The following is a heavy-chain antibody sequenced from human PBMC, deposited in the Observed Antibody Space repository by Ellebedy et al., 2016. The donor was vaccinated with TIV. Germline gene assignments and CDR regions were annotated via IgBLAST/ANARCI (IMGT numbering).Heavy chain of an antibody. CDR1: GFSFRSYW. Sequence: GESLKISCAASGFSFRSYWMSWVRQAPGKGLEWVANIYQDGSDKYYVDSVKGRFTISRDNANKSLFLQMNNLRVEETAVYYCARRGSYGDYAVQINSWFDTWGRGTLVTVSS. D-gene: IGHD4-17*01. V-gene: IGHV3-7*01. CDR3: ARRGSYGDYAVQINSWFDT. CDR2: IYQDGSDK. J-gene: IGHJ5*02.